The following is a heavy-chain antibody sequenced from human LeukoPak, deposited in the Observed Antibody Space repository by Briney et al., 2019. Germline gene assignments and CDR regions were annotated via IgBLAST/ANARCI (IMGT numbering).Heavy chain of an antibody. Sequence: PSETLSLTCTVSGGSISSSSYYWGWIRQPPGKGLEWIVSIYYSGSTYYNPSLKSRVTISVYTSKNQFSLKLSSVTAADTAVYYCARLEANYYYYMDVWGKGTTVTVSS. CDR3: ARLEANYYYYMDV. CDR2: IYYSGST. J-gene: IGHJ6*03. V-gene: IGHV4-39*01. D-gene: IGHD1-26*01. CDR1: GGSISSSSYY.